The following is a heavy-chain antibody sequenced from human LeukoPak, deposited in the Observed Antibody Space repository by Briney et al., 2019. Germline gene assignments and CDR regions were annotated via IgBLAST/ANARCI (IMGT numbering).Heavy chain of an antibody. CDR2: IMPLFNTA. CDR1: GATFSSYS. V-gene: IGHV1-69*05. J-gene: IGHJ6*03. Sequence: SVKVSCNASGATFSSYSITWVRQPPGQGLEWMGGIMPLFNTANYAQQFQGRVTITTDESTSTAYMELSSLRFEDTAMYYCARVDRYHYYLDVWGKGTTVTVSS. CDR3: ARVDRYHYYLDV.